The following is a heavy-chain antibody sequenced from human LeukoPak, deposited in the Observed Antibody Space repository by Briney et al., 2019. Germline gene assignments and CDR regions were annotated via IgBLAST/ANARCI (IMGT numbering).Heavy chain of an antibody. CDR2: IGRSGTTI. J-gene: IGHJ4*02. CDR1: AYSISNGYY. Sequence: LTCTVSAYSISNGYYWGWIRQVPGKGLEWVSYIGRSGTTIHYADSVKGRFTISWDNAKKSLYLQMNSLRAEDTAVYYCARSGKIYFDWLLDYWGQGTLVTVSS. V-gene: IGHV3-11*04. CDR3: ARSGKIYFDWLLDY. D-gene: IGHD3-9*01.